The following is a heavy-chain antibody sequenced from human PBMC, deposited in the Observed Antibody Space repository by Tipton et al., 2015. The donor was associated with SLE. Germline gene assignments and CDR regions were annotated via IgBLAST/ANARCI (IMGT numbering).Heavy chain of an antibody. D-gene: IGHD2-15*01. CDR1: GFNFGDYA. J-gene: IGHJ4*02. V-gene: IGHV3-49*04. CDR3: TRMTCSGDTCPDEY. CDR2: IRSKDYGGTP. Sequence: LRLSCTVSGFNFGDYAMSWVRQAPGKGLEWVGFIRSKDYGGTPEYAASVRGRFTISRDDSKSIAYLQMNGLKSEDTAVYYCTRMTCSGDTCPDEYWGQGTLVTVSS.